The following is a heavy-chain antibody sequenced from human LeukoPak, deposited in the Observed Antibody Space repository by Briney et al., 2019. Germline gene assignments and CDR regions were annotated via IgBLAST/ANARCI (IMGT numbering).Heavy chain of an antibody. CDR1: GFTFSSYG. Sequence: GGSLRLSCAASGFTFSSYGMHWVRQAPGKGLEWVAVIWYDGSNKYYADSVKGRFTISRDNSKNTLYLQMNSLRAEDTAVYYCARDSIYGSGSFDYWGQGTLVTVSS. J-gene: IGHJ4*02. CDR2: IWYDGSNK. D-gene: IGHD3-10*01. CDR3: ARDSIYGSGSFDY. V-gene: IGHV3-33*01.